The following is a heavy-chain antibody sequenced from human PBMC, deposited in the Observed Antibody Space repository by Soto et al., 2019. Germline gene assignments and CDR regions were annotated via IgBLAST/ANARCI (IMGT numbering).Heavy chain of an antibody. J-gene: IGHJ5*02. CDR2: ISAYNGNT. CDR1: GYTFTSYG. D-gene: IGHD2-15*01. Sequence: ASVKVSCKASGYTFTSYGISWVRQAPGQGLEWMGWISAYNGNTNYAQELQGRVTMTTDTSTSTAYMELRSLRSDDTAVYYCARDIVVVVAATTHPWFDPWGQGTLVTVSS. V-gene: IGHV1-18*01. CDR3: ARDIVVVVAATTHPWFDP.